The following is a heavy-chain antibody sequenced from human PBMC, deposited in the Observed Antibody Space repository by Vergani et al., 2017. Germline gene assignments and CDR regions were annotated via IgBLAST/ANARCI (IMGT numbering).Heavy chain of an antibody. J-gene: IGHJ4*02. CDR3: ARCDLPADTSMVY. V-gene: IGHV1-69*13. CDR1: GHNLHRYT. D-gene: IGHD5-18*01. CDR2: IIPLSRIT. Sequence: QVHLMQSGAEVKEPGSSLRVSCKDPGHNLHRYTFSWVRQAPGRGLEWIGRIIPLSRITNYADNFLDRVSIIADESANTVYMTLSNLHSQDTSVYYCARCDLPADTSMVYWGQGTLVSVSS.